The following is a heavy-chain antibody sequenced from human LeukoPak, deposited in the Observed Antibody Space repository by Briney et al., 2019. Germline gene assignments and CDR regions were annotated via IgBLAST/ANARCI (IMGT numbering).Heavy chain of an antibody. CDR1: GFTFSSYW. V-gene: IGHV3-74*01. J-gene: IGHJ3*02. Sequence: GGSLRLSCAASGFTFSSYWMHWVSQAPGKWLVWVSRINSDGSSTSYADSVKGRFTISRDNAKNTLYLQMNSLRAEDTAVYYCARDSGSSAWYAFDIWGQGTMVTVSS. D-gene: IGHD1-26*01. CDR3: ARDSGSSAWYAFDI. CDR2: INSDGSST.